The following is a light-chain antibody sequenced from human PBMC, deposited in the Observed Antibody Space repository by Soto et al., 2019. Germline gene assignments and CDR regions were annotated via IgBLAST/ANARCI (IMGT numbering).Light chain of an antibody. CDR2: GAT. CDR1: QSISSY. CDR3: PQSKYWPRR. J-gene: IGKJ1*01. Sequence: DIVLTQSPSTLSLSTEERATLSCRASQSISSYLAWYQPKPGQAPRLLIHGATTRATGMPARFNGSGSGTEFTLTLSCLQAEDFAGYCCPQSKYWPRRFGQGTKVAIK. V-gene: IGKV3-15*01.